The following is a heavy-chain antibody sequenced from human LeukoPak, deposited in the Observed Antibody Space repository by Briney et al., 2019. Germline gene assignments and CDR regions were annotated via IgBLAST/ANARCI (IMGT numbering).Heavy chain of an antibody. J-gene: IGHJ6*03. CDR1: GYTFTGYY. V-gene: IGHV1-2*02. CDR3: ARSMENVLSYYMDV. Sequence: ASVKVSCKASGYTFTGYYLHWVRQAPGQGLEWMGWVNPKSGGTNTAQRFQGRVTMTRDTSISTAYMELSSLRSDDTAVYYCARSMENVLSYYMDVWGEGTTVTVSS. D-gene: IGHD2-8*01. CDR2: VNPKSGGT.